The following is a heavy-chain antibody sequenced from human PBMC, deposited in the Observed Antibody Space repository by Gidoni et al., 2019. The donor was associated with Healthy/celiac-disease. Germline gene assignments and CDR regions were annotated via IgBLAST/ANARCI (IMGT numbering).Heavy chain of an antibody. Sequence: EVQLVQSGAEVKKPGESLKISCKGSGYSFTSYWIGWVRQMPGKGLEWMGIIYPGDSDTRYSPSFQGQVTISADKSISTAYLQWSSLKASDTAMYYCARHNAAYVRGSAIDYWGQGTLVTVSS. CDR1: GYSFTSYW. D-gene: IGHD3-10*02. J-gene: IGHJ4*02. CDR3: ARHNAAYVRGSAIDY. CDR2: IYPGDSDT. V-gene: IGHV5-51*01.